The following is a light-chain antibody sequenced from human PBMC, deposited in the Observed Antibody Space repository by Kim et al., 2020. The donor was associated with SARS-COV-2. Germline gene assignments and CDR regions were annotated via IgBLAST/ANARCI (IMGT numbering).Light chain of an antibody. CDR1: HDINIF. CDR2: DAS. V-gene: IGKV1-33*01. Sequence: ASVEDSVTITCQANHDINIFLNCFQQKPGEAPKLLLSDASSLETGLPSMFSVSGSGTHFTFTISSLQPGDVATYYCQQFDTVPLTFGGGTKVDIK. J-gene: IGKJ4*01. CDR3: QQFDTVPLT.